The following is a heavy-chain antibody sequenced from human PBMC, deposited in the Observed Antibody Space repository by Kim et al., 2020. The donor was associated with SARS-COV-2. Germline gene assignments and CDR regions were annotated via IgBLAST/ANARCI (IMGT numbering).Heavy chain of an antibody. J-gene: IGHJ4*02. CDR1: GFTFSSYS. CDR2: ISSSSSTI. V-gene: IGHV3-48*04. Sequence: GGSLRLSCAASGFTFSSYSMNWVRQAPGKGLEWVSYISSSSSTIYYADSVKGRFTISRDNAKNSLYLQMNSLRAEDTAVYYCARDLQSYYRDGYYFDYWGQGTLVTVSS. CDR3: ARDLQSYYRDGYYFDY. D-gene: IGHD1-26*01.